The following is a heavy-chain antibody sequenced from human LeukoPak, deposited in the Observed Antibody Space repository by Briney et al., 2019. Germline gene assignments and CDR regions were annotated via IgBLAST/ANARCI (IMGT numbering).Heavy chain of an antibody. Sequence: ASVKVSCKASGYTFTSYGISWVRQAPGQGREGMGWISAYNGNTNYAQKLQGRVTMTTDTSTSTAYMELRRLRSGDTAVYYCARGMKVRTFNWFAPWGQGTLVTVSS. V-gene: IGHV1-18*01. D-gene: IGHD3-10*01. CDR2: ISAYNGNT. CDR1: GYTFTSYG. J-gene: IGHJ5*02. CDR3: ARGMKVRTFNWFAP.